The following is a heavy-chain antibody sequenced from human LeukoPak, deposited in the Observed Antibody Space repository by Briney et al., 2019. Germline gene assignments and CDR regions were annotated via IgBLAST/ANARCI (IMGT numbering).Heavy chain of an antibody. CDR1: GGTFSSYA. V-gene: IGHV1-69*13. CDR2: IIPIFGTA. CDR3: ARAAITIFGVVISTDFDY. J-gene: IGHJ4*02. D-gene: IGHD3-3*01. Sequence: ASVTVSCKASGGTFSSYAISWVRQAPGQGLEWMGGIIPIFGTANYAQKFQGRVTITADESTSTAYMELSSLRSEDTAVYYCARAAITIFGVVISTDFDYWGQGTLVTVSS.